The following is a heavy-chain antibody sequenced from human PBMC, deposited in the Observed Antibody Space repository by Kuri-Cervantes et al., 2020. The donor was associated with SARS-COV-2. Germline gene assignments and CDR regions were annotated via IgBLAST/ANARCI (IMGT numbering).Heavy chain of an antibody. J-gene: IGHJ4*02. CDR2: IYYSGST. CDR3: ATYDLQYGYYFDY. CDR1: GYSISSGYY. D-gene: IGHD4-11*01. V-gene: IGHV4-31*02. Sequence: SCAVSGYSISSGYYWSWIRQPPGKGLEWIGYIYYSGSTYYNPSLKSRVTISVDRSKNQFSLKLSSVTAADTAVYYCATYDLQYGYYFDYWGQGTLVTVSS.